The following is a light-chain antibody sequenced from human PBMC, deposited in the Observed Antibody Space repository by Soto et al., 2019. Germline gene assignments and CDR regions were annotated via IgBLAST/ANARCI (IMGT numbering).Light chain of an antibody. CDR2: EVT. CDR1: SSDIGSYDL. Sequence: QSALTQPAPVSGSPGQSITISCTGTSSDIGSYDLVSWYQQHPGTAPKLIIYEVTKRPSGVSTRFSGSKSGNTASLTISGLQAVDEADYYCCSFADFTYVFGTGTKSPS. CDR3: CSFADFTYV. J-gene: IGLJ1*01. V-gene: IGLV2-23*02.